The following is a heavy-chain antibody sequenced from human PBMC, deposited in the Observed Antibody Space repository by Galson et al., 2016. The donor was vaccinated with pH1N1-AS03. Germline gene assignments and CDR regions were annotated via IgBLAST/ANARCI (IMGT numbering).Heavy chain of an antibody. Sequence: ETLSLTCTFSSASISSYYLSWIRQPPGKGLEWIGYIYYTGTTNYNPFLKSRVTISVDTSKNQFSLKLSSVTAADTAVYYCAAGSPAPFDYWGQGTLFTVSS. CDR3: AAGSPAPFDY. CDR2: IYYTGTT. V-gene: IGHV4-59*01. J-gene: IGHJ4*02. CDR1: SASISSYY.